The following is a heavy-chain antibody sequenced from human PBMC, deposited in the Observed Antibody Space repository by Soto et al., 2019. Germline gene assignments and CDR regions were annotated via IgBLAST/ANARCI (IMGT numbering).Heavy chain of an antibody. Sequence: SETLSLTCTVSGGSISSGGYYWSWIRQHPGKGLEWIGYIYYSGSTYYNPSLKSRVTISVDTSKNQFPLKLSSVTAADTAVYYCASRDPAATGPIWYFDYWGQGTLVTVSS. V-gene: IGHV4-31*03. CDR2: IYYSGST. J-gene: IGHJ4*02. D-gene: IGHD2-2*01. CDR1: GGSISSGGYY. CDR3: ASRDPAATGPIWYFDY.